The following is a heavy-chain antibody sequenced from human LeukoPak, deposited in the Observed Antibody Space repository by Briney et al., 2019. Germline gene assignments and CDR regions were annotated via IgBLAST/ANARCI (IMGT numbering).Heavy chain of an antibody. D-gene: IGHD4-11*01. Sequence: ASVTVSCKASGGTLSRYAINWVRQAPGQGLEWMGGIIPIFATANYAQKFQGRVTITADESTSTAYMELSSLRSEDTAVYYCARVGTTAVFTDAFDIWGQGTMVTVSS. CDR3: ARVGTTAVFTDAFDI. V-gene: IGHV1-69*01. CDR1: GGTLSRYA. J-gene: IGHJ3*02. CDR2: IIPIFATA.